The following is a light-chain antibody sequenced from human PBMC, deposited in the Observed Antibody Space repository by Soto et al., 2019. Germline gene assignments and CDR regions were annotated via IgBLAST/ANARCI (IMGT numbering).Light chain of an antibody. J-gene: IGLJ1*01. Sequence: QSVPTQPASVSGAPGQSVSISCTGTTSNLGAGYDVHWYQHLPGTAPTLLISDNTNRPSGVPDRFSGSKSGSSASLAISGLQSEDEADYYCQSYDNSLRAYVFGPGTKVTVL. V-gene: IGLV1-40*01. CDR1: TSNLGAGYD. CDR2: DNT. CDR3: QSYDNSLRAYV.